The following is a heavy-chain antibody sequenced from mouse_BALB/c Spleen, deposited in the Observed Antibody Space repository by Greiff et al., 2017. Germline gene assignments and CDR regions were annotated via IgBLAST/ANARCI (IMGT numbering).Heavy chain of an antibody. Sequence: VQLQESGPGLVAPSQSLSITCTVSGFSLTGYGVNWVRQPPGKGLEWLGMIWGDGSTDYNSALKSRLSISKDNSKSQVFLKMNSLQTDDTARYYCARDHYRYDEDYAMDYWGQGTSVTVSS. J-gene: IGHJ4*01. CDR3: ARDHYRYDEDYAMDY. V-gene: IGHV2-6-7*01. D-gene: IGHD2-14*01. CDR2: IWGDGST. CDR1: GFSLTGYG.